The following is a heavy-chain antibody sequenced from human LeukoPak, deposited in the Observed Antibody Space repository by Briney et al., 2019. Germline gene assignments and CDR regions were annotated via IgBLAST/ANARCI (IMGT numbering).Heavy chain of an antibody. D-gene: IGHD3-10*01. Sequence: GGSLRLSCAASGFTSSSYSMNWVRQAPGKGLEWVSSISSSSSYIYYADSVKGRFTISRDNAKNSLYLQMNSLRAEDTAVYYCARDRGGMVRGVITYYYYYGMDVWGKGTTVTVSS. J-gene: IGHJ6*04. V-gene: IGHV3-21*01. CDR1: GFTSSSYS. CDR3: ARDRGGMVRGVITYYYYYGMDV. CDR2: ISSSSSYI.